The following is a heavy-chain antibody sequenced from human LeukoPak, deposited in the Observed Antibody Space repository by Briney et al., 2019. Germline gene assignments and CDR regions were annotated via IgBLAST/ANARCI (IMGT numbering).Heavy chain of an antibody. CDR3: ARDGKLWSVATWDY. CDR1: GFTFSDYY. CDR2: ISSSGSTI. D-gene: IGHD5-12*01. J-gene: IGHJ4*02. Sequence: GGSLRLSCAASGFTFSDYYMSWLRQAPGKGLEWVSYISSSGSTIYYADSVKGRFTIPRDNAKNSLYLQMNSLRAEDTAVYYCARDGKLWSVATWDYWGQGTLVTVSS. V-gene: IGHV3-11*01.